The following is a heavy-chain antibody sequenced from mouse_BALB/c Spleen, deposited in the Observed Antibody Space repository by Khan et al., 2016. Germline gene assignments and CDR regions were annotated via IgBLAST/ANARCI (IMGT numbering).Heavy chain of an antibody. CDR1: GFDFSRYW. V-gene: IGHV4-1*02. CDR2: INPDSYTI. Sequence: EVKLLESGGGLVHPGGSLKLSCAASGFDFSRYWMSWVRQAPGKGIEWIGEINPDSYTINYTPSLKDKFIISRDNAKNTLYLQMSKVRSEDTALYYCARAGYYGYLAYCGQGTLVTVSA. D-gene: IGHD1-1*01. CDR3: ARAGYYGYLAY. J-gene: IGHJ3*01.